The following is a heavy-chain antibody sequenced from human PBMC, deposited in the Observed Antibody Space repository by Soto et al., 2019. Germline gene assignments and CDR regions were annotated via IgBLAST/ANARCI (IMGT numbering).Heavy chain of an antibody. CDR1: GGSISSYY. J-gene: IGHJ4*02. D-gene: IGHD3-3*01. Sequence: SETLSLTCTVSGGSISSYYWSWIRQPAGKGLEWIGRIYTSGSTNYNPSLKSRVTMSVDTSKNQFSLKLSSVTAADTAVYYCARSYDFWSGYPYHFDYWGQGTLVTVSS. V-gene: IGHV4-4*07. CDR3: ARSYDFWSGYPYHFDY. CDR2: IYTSGST.